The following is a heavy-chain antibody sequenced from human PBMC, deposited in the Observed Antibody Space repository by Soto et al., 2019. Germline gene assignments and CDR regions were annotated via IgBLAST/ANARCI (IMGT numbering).Heavy chain of an antibody. CDR3: ARDQGRGYSYGFDY. D-gene: IGHD5-18*01. V-gene: IGHV3-33*01. CDR1: GFTFSSYG. Sequence: GGSLRLSCAASGFTFSSYGMHWVRQAPGKGLEWVAVIWYDGSNKYYADSVKGRFTISRDNSKNTLYPQMNSLRAEDTAVYYCARDQGRGYSYGFDYWGQGTLVTVSS. CDR2: IWYDGSNK. J-gene: IGHJ4*02.